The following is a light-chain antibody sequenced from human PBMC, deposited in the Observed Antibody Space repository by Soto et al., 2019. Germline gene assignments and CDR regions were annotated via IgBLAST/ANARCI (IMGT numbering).Light chain of an antibody. J-gene: IGLJ1*01. CDR2: EVS. V-gene: IGLV2-18*02. Sequence: ALTQPPSVSGSPGQSVTISCTGTSSDVGSYNRVSWYQQPPGTAPKLMIYEVSNRPSGVPDRFSGSKSGNTASLTISGLQAEDEADYYCSSYTSSSTNVFGTGTKLTVL. CDR1: SSDVGSYNR. CDR3: SSYTSSSTNV.